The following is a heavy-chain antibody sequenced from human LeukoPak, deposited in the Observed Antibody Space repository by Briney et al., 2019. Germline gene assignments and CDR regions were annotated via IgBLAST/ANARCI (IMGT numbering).Heavy chain of an antibody. Sequence: SETLSLTCAVYGGSFSGYYWSWIRQPPGKGLEWIGYIYYSGSTYYNPSLKSRVTISVDTSKNQFSLKLSSVTAADTAVYYCATDYGGFDYWGQGTLVTVSS. CDR3: ATDYGGFDY. J-gene: IGHJ4*02. V-gene: IGHV4-59*08. D-gene: IGHD4-17*01. CDR1: GGSFSGYY. CDR2: IYYSGST.